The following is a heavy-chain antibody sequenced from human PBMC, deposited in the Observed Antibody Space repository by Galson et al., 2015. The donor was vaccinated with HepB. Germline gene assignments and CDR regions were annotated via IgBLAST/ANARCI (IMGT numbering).Heavy chain of an antibody. CDR1: GFTFSSYS. J-gene: IGHJ2*01. Sequence: SLKLSCEASGFTFSSYSISWVRQAPGKGLEWVACISSICGNTNYAETVKGRVTISRDNSTNTVYLQLNSLRAEDTAVYYCARDDEPGAGGCYFDLWGRGTLVTVSS. D-gene: IGHD4-23*01. CDR3: ARDDEPGAGGCYFDL. V-gene: IGHV3-11*05. CDR2: ISSICGNT.